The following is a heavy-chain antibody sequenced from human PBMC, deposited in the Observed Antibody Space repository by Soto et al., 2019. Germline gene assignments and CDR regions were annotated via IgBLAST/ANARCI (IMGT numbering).Heavy chain of an antibody. CDR1: GDSISSGGYY. Sequence: QVQLQESGPGLVKPSQTLSLTCSVSGDSISSGGYYWNWIRQLPGKGLEWIGYTSYSGSTYYNPSLNSRATISVDTSKNQFALKLTSVTAADTAVYYCARDEGAHFDWYCDLWGRGTLVTVSS. V-gene: IGHV4-31*03. CDR2: TSYSGST. J-gene: IGHJ2*01. CDR3: ARDEGAHFDWYCDL.